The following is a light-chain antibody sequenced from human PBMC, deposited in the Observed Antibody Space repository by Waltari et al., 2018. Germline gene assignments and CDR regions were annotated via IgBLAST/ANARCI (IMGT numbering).Light chain of an antibody. CDR1: TPDIGSNS. CDR2: VNN. J-gene: IGLJ2*01. Sequence: QSVLTQAPSASGTPGPRVTISCSGSTPDIGSNSVNWYQQLPGTAPQLLIYVNNQRPSGVPDRFSGSKSGTSASLAISGLQSDDEADYYCETWDDRLGGPVFGGGTKLTVL. V-gene: IGLV1-44*01. CDR3: ETWDDRLGGPV.